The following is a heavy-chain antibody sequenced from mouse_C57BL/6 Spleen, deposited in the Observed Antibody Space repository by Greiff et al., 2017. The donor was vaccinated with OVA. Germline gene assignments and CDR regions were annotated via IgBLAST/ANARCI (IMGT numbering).Heavy chain of an antibody. J-gene: IGHJ3*01. CDR1: GYTFTSYG. V-gene: IGHV1-81*01. Sequence: VQLVESGAELARPGASVKLSCKASGYTFTSYGISWVKQRPGQGLEWIGEIYPRSGNTYYNEKFKGKATLTADKSSSTAYMELRSLTSEDSAVYFCARGGSSPFAYWGQGTLVTVSA. CDR2: IYPRSGNT. D-gene: IGHD1-1*01. CDR3: ARGGSSPFAY.